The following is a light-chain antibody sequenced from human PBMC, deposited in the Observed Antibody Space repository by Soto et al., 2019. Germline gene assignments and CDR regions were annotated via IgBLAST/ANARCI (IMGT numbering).Light chain of an antibody. Sequence: VSFRASQSVSNNLTWYQQKPGQPPRLLIYGASTRATGVPGRFSGSVSGTEDGLRIRSAVSAFLAIRSSQLCNASWTFGRGTKVDIK. CDR1: QSVSNN. J-gene: IGKJ1*01. CDR3: QLCNASWT. CDR2: GAS. V-gene: IGKV3-15*01.